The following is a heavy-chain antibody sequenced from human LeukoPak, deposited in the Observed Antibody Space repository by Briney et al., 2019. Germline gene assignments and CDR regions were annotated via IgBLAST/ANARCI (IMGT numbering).Heavy chain of an antibody. Sequence: YPGGSLRLSCAASGFTFSSYGMHWVRQAPGKGLEWVAFMRYDGSNRYYADSVKGRFTFTRDKSKNTVFLLMSSLRPEDTAVYFCAKDSGAQLQRYFDYWGQGTQVTVSS. CDR3: AKDSGAQLQRYFDY. J-gene: IGHJ4*02. CDR1: GFTFSSYG. CDR2: MRYDGSNR. D-gene: IGHD3-10*01. V-gene: IGHV3-30*02.